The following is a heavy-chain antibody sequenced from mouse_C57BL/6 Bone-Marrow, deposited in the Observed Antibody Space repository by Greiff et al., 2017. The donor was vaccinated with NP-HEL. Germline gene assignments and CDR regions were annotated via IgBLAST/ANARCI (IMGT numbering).Heavy chain of an antibody. CDR1: GYTFTSYW. Sequence: QVQLQQPGAELVMPGASVKLSCKASGYTFTSYWMHWVKQRPGQGLEWIGEIDPSDSYTNYNQKFKGKSTLTVDKSSSTAYMKLSSLTSEDSAVCYSARGGDASAWFAYWGQGTLVTVSA. J-gene: IGHJ3*01. V-gene: IGHV1-69*01. D-gene: IGHD2-13*01. CDR2: IDPSDSYT. CDR3: ARGGDASAWFAY.